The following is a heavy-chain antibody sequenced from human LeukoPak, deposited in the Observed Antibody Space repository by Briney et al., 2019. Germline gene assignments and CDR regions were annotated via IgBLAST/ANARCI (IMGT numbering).Heavy chain of an antibody. D-gene: IGHD1-26*01. CDR3: VGGWELLRDY. Sequence: GGSLRLSCVASGFTFSSYSMNWVRQAPGKGLEWVSYINTVGTAIYYADSVKGRFTISRDNSKNTLYLQMNSLRAEDTAVYYCVGGWELLRDYWGQGTLVTVSS. V-gene: IGHV3-48*01. CDR2: INTVGTAI. CDR1: GFTFSSYS. J-gene: IGHJ4*02.